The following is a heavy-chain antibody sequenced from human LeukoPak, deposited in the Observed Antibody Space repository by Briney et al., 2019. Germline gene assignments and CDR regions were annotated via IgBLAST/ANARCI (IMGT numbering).Heavy chain of an antibody. Sequence: GGSLRLSCAASGFTFSSYAMSWIRQAPGKGLEWVSYISSSGSTIYYADSVKGRFTISRENAKNSLYLQMNSLRAEDTAVYYCARDSTPYDSSGYCYDYWGQGTLVTVSS. D-gene: IGHD3-22*01. J-gene: IGHJ4*02. CDR1: GFTFSSYA. V-gene: IGHV3-48*04. CDR2: ISSSGSTI. CDR3: ARDSTPYDSSGYCYDY.